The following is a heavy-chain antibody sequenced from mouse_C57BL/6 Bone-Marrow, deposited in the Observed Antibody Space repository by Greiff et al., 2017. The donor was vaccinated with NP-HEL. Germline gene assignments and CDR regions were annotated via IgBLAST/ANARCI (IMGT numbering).Heavy chain of an antibody. CDR2: IYPGGGYT. D-gene: IGHD3-1*01. J-gene: IGHJ4*01. Sequence: QVTLKESGAELVRPGTSVKMSCKASGYTFTNYWIGWAKQRPGHGLEWIGDIYPGGGYTNYNEKFKGKATLTADKSSSTAYMQFSSLTSEDSAIYYCARHRGYYYAMDYWGQGTSVTVSS. CDR1: GYTFTNYW. V-gene: IGHV1-63*01. CDR3: ARHRGYYYAMDY.